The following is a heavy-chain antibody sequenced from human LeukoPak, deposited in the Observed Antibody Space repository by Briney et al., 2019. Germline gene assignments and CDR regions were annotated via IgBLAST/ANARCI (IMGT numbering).Heavy chain of an antibody. Sequence: SVKVSCKASGGTFSSYAISWVRQAPGQGLEWMGEIIPIFGTANYAQKFQGRVTITADESTSTAYMELSSLRSEDTAVYYCARGGPGSGGSCFDYWGQGTLVTVSS. J-gene: IGHJ4*02. D-gene: IGHD2-15*01. CDR2: IIPIFGTA. CDR1: GGTFSSYA. V-gene: IGHV1-69*13. CDR3: ARGGPGSGGSCFDY.